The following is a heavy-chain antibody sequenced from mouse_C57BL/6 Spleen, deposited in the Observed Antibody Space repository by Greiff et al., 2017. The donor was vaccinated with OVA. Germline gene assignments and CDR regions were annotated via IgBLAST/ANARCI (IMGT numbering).Heavy chain of an antibody. CDR3: AREVITTVVATDY. Sequence: QVQLKQPGTELVKPGASVKLSCKASGYTFTSYWMHWVKQRPGQGLEWIGNINPSNGGTNYNEKFKSKATLTVDKSSSTAYMQLSSLTSEDSAVYYCAREVITTVVATDYWGQGTTLTVSS. V-gene: IGHV1-53*01. CDR2: INPSNGGT. D-gene: IGHD1-1*01. CDR1: GYTFTSYW. J-gene: IGHJ2*01.